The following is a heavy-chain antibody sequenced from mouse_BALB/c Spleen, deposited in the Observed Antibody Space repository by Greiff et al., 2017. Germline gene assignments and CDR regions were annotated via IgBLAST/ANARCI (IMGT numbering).Heavy chain of an antibody. J-gene: IGHJ3*01. V-gene: IGHV1-9*01. CDR2: ILPGSGST. CDR1: GYTFSSYW. Sequence: QVQLQQSGAELMKPGASVKISCKATGYTFSSYWIEWVKQRPGHGLEWIGEILPGSGSTNYNEKFKGKATFTANTSSNTAYMQLSSLTSEDSAVYYCSPRDGSAPWFAYWGQGTLVTVSA. D-gene: IGHD1-1*01. CDR3: SPRDGSAPWFAY.